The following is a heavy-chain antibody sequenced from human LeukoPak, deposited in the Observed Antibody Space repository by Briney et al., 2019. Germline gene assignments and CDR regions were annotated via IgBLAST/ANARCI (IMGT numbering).Heavy chain of an antibody. J-gene: IGHJ6*02. V-gene: IGHV3-64*01. CDR3: ARDSDSPAGDYVYYYYGMDV. D-gene: IGHD4-17*01. CDR2: ISSNGGST. CDR1: GFTFSSYA. Sequence: GGSLRLSCAASGFTFSSYAMHWVRQAPGKGLEYVSAISSNGGSTYYANSVKGRFTISRDNSKNTLYLQMGSLRAEDMAVYYCARDSDSPAGDYVYYYYGMDVWGQGTTVTVSS.